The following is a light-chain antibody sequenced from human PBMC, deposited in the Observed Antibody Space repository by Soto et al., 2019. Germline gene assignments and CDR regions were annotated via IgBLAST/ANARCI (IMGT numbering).Light chain of an antibody. J-gene: IGLJ3*02. CDR3: AAWDDSLSGLV. Sequence: QPVLTQPPSASGTPGQRVTVSCSGSSSNIGSNYVYWYQQFPRTAPKLLMYLNNQRPSGVPDRFSGSKSGTSASLAISGLRSEDEADYYCAAWDDSLSGLVFGGGTKVTVL. CDR1: SSNIGSNY. V-gene: IGLV1-47*01. CDR2: LNN.